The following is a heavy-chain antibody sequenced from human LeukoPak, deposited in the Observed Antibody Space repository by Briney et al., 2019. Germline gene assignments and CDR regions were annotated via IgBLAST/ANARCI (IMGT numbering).Heavy chain of an antibody. Sequence: GGSLRLSCAASGFTFSSYAMSWVRQAPGKGLEWVSAISGSGGSTYYADSVKGRFTISRDNSKNTLYLQMNSLRAEDTAVYYCAKGRGSSSWSSSYYYGMDVWGQGTTVTVSS. D-gene: IGHD6-13*01. V-gene: IGHV3-23*01. CDR1: GFTFSSYA. J-gene: IGHJ6*02. CDR2: ISGSGGST. CDR3: AKGRGSSSWSSSYYYGMDV.